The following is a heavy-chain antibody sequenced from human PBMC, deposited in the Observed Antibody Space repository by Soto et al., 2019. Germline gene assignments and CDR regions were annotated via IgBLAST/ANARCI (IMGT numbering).Heavy chain of an antibody. CDR2: IYYSGST. Sequence: SETLSLTCTVSGGSISSYYWSWIRQPPGKGLEWIGYIYYSGSTNYNPSLKSRVTISVDTSKNQFSLKLSSVTAADTAVYYCARHLVVVEAAAGFTDYWGQGTLVTVSS. V-gene: IGHV4-59*08. CDR1: GGSISSYY. J-gene: IGHJ4*02. CDR3: ARHLVVVEAAAGFTDY. D-gene: IGHD6-13*01.